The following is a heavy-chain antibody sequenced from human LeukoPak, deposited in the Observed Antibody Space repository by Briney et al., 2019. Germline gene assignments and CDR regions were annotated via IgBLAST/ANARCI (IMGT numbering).Heavy chain of an antibody. Sequence: PGGSVRLSCAASGFTFSSYGMHWVRQAPGKGLEWVAVISYDGSNKYYADSVKGRFTISRDNSKNTLYLQMNSLRAEDTAVYYCARVEYYYGSGILDYWGQGTLVTVSS. CDR1: GFTFSSYG. V-gene: IGHV3-30*03. J-gene: IGHJ4*02. CDR2: ISYDGSNK. D-gene: IGHD3-10*01. CDR3: ARVEYYYGSGILDY.